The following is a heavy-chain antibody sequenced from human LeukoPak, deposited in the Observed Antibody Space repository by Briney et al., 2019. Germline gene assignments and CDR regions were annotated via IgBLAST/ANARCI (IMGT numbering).Heavy chain of an antibody. CDR2: IHHSGTT. D-gene: IGHD1-26*01. CDR3: ARTPYSGSYSYFDY. Sequence: SETLSLTCTVSGGSISSSSYYWGWIRQPPGKGLEWIGNIHHSGTTYYNPSLKSRVAKSLDTSKNQFSLNLSSVTAADTAVYYCARTPYSGSYSYFDYRGQGTLVTVSS. CDR1: GGSISSSSYY. J-gene: IGHJ4*02. V-gene: IGHV4-39*07.